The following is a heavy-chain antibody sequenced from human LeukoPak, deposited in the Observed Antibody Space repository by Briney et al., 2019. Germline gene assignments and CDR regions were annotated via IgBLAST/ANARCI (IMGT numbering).Heavy chain of an antibody. D-gene: IGHD6-13*01. CDR1: GYSFTSYW. CDR3: ARRQAIAAAGIPDDAFDI. J-gene: IGHJ3*02. Sequence: HGESLKISCKGSGYSFTSYWIGWVRQMPGKGLEWMGIIYPGDSDTRYSPSFQGQVTISADKSISTAYLQWSSLKASDTAMYYCARRQAIAAAGIPDDAFDIWGQGTMVTVSS. V-gene: IGHV5-51*01. CDR2: IYPGDSDT.